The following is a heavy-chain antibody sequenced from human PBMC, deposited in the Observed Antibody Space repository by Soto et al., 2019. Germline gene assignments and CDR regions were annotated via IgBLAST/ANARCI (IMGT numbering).Heavy chain of an antibody. V-gene: IGHV4-34*01. Sequence: QVQLQQWGAGLLKPSETLSLTCAVYGGSFSGYYWSWIRQPPGKGLEWIGEINHSGSTKYNPSLKSRVTISVDTSKNQISLKLSSVTAADTAVYYCARDKRYSSSWYYYYYGMDVWGQGTTVTVSS. D-gene: IGHD6-13*01. CDR1: GGSFSGYY. CDR2: INHSGST. J-gene: IGHJ6*02. CDR3: ARDKRYSSSWYYYYYGMDV.